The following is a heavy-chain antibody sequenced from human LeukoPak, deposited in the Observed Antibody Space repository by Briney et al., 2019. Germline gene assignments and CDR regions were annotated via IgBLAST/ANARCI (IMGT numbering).Heavy chain of an antibody. CDR2: IYHSGST. CDR3: ARERRSYYYGSGSYPGNYFDY. CDR1: GGSISSSNW. V-gene: IGHV4-4*02. J-gene: IGHJ4*02. D-gene: IGHD3-10*01. Sequence: SETLSLTCAVSGGSISSSNWWSWVRQPPGKGLEWIGEIYHSGSTNYNPSLKSRVTISVDTSKNQFSLKLSSVTAADTAVYYCARERRSYYYGSGSYPGNYFDYWGQGTLVTVSS.